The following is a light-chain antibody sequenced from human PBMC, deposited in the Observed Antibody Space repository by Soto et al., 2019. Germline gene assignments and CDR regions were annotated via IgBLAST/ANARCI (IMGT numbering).Light chain of an antibody. CDR1: SSDVGGYNY. Sequence: QSALTQPASVSGSPGQSITISCTGTSSDVGGYNYVSWYQQHPGKAPKFMIYDVSNRPSGVSNRFSGSKSGNTASLTISGLQAENEGDYSFRSYTTSDHSQIVFGTGNKVTVL. CDR3: RSYTTSDHSQIV. CDR2: DVS. J-gene: IGLJ1*01. V-gene: IGLV2-14*01.